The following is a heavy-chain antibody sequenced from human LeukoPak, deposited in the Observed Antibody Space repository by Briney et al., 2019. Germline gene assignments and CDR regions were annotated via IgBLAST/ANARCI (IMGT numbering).Heavy chain of an antibody. CDR1: GFTFSSYA. D-gene: IGHD3-22*01. V-gene: IGHV3-30-3*01. CDR2: ISYDGSNK. J-gene: IGHJ4*02. CDR3: ARGTHTMMGGY. Sequence: PGGSLRLSCAASGFTFSSYAMHWVRQAPGKGLEWVAVISYDGSNKYYADSVKGRFTISRDNSKNTLYLQMNSLRAEDTAVYYCARGTHTMMGGYWGQGTLVTVSS.